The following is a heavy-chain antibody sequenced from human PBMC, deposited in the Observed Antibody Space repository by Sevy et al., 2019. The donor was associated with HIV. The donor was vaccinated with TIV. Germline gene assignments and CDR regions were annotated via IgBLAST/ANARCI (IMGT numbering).Heavy chain of an antibody. V-gene: IGHV3-30*02. CDR1: GFTLSRFG. D-gene: IGHD1-7*01. CDR3: AKTGTTQLDY. Sequence: GGSLRLSCAASGFTLSRFGMHWVRQAPGKGLEWVAFIRYDGGNKYYVDSVKGRFTISRDNSKNTLYLQMDALRAEDTAVYYSAKTGTTQLDYWGQGTLVTVSS. J-gene: IGHJ4*02. CDR2: IRYDGGNK.